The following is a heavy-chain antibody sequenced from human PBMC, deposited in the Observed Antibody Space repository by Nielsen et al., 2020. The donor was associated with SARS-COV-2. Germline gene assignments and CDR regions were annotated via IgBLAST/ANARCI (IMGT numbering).Heavy chain of an antibody. CDR1: GYTFTSYA. D-gene: IGHD3-22*01. V-gene: IGHV1-3*01. J-gene: IGHJ4*02. CDR2: INAGNGNT. Sequence: ASVKVSCKASGYTFTSYAMHWVRQAPGQRLEWMGWINAGNGNTKYSQKFQGRVTITRDTSASTAYMELSSLRSEDTAVYYCARRPGHYFDSGGYFYSYYFDYWGQGILVTVSS. CDR3: ARRPGHYFDSGGYFYSYYFDY.